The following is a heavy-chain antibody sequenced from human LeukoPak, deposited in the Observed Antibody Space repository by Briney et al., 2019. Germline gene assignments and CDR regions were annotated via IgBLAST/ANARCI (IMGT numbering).Heavy chain of an antibody. D-gene: IGHD3-9*01. J-gene: IGHJ4*02. CDR2: IYYSGST. CDR1: GGSISSYY. Sequence: SETLSLTCTVSGGSISSYYWSWIRQPPGKGLEWMGYIYYSGSTNYNPSLKSRVTISVDTSKNQFSLKLSSVTAADTAVYYCARGGYFDWPLDYWGQGTLVTVSS. V-gene: IGHV4-59*01. CDR3: ARGGYFDWPLDY.